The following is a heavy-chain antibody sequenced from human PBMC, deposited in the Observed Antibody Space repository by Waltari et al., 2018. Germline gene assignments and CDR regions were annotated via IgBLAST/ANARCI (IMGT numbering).Heavy chain of an antibody. V-gene: IGHV3-48*01. J-gene: IGHJ4*02. CDR1: AFPFSSYS. D-gene: IGHD3-3*01. CDR3: AKDHDFWGGPPGY. Sequence: EVQLVASGGGLVQPGGSLRLSCAASAFPFSSYSMNWVRQAPGKGLEWVSYISSSSSTIYYADSVKGRFTISRDNAKNSLYLQMNSLRAEDTAVYYCAKDHDFWGGPPGYWGQGTLVTVSS. CDR2: ISSSSSTI.